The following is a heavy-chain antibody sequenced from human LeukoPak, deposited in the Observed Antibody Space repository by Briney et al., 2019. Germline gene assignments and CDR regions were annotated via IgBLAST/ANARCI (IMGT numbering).Heavy chain of an antibody. V-gene: IGHV4-59*01. CDR3: ARGRQDVTMIVVVMTAVSYYLDV. J-gene: IGHJ6*03. CDR1: GGSLSIYY. Sequence: SETLSLTCTVSGGSLSIYYWSWIRQPPGKGLEWVGFFYYGGNTYYNSSLKSRVTISVDMSKSQFSLKLSSVTAADTAVYYCARGRQDVTMIVVVMTAVSYYLDVWGKGTTVTVS. CDR2: FYYGGNT. D-gene: IGHD3-22*01.